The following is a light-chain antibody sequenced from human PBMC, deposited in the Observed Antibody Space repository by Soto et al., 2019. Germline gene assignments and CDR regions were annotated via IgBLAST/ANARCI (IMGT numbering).Light chain of an antibody. J-gene: IGKJ1*01. Sequence: IQLTQSPSSLSASVGDRVNITCRASQGINNFLAWYQQKPGKAPNLLIYAASTLQSGVPSRFSGSGSGTDFTLTISSLQAGDVGVYYCQQDYTSPRTFGHGTKVDI. V-gene: IGKV1-9*01. CDR2: AAS. CDR3: QQDYTSPRT. CDR1: QGINNF.